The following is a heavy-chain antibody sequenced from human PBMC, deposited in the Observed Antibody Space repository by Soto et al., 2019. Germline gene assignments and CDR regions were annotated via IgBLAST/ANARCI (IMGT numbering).Heavy chain of an antibody. Sequence: EVQLVESGGGLVQPGRSLRLSCAASGFTFDDYAMHWVRQAPGKGLEWVSGISWNSGSIGYADSVKGRFTISRDNAKNSLYLQMNSLRAEDTALYYCAKDVPYGSGSYHPSYGMDVWGQGTTVTVSS. V-gene: IGHV3-9*01. CDR1: GFTFDDYA. CDR2: ISWNSGSI. D-gene: IGHD3-10*01. J-gene: IGHJ6*02. CDR3: AKDVPYGSGSYHPSYGMDV.